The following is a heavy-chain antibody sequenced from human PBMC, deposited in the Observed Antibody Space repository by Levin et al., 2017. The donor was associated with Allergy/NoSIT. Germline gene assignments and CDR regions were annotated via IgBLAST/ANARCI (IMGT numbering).Heavy chain of an antibody. CDR1: GASVSSGSYY. CDR3: ARPRSESSGWEDAFDI. D-gene: IGHD6-19*01. Sequence: SQTLSLTCTVSGASVSSGSYYWSWIRQPPGKGLEWIGYIYYSGSTNYNPSLKSRVTISVDTSKNQFSLKLSSVTAADTAVYYCARPRSESSGWEDAFDIWGQGTMVTVSS. V-gene: IGHV4-61*01. CDR2: IYYSGST. J-gene: IGHJ3*02.